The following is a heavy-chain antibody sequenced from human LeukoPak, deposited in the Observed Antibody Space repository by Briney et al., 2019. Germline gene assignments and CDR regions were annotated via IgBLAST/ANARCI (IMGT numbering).Heavy chain of an antibody. CDR3: ARVACSGGSCYSRYYDFDY. J-gene: IGHJ4*02. Sequence: GASVTVSFKASGYTFTSYAMHWVRQAPGQRLEWMGWINAGNGNTKYSQKFQGRVTITRDTSASTAYMELSSLRSEDTAVYYCARVACSGGSCYSRYYDFDYWGQGTLVTVSS. CDR2: INAGNGNT. V-gene: IGHV1-3*01. D-gene: IGHD2-15*01. CDR1: GYTFTSYA.